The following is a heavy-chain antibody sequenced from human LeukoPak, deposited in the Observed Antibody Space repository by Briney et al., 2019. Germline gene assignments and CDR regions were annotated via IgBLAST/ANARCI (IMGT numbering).Heavy chain of an antibody. D-gene: IGHD3-22*01. V-gene: IGHV3-30*02. CDR2: IRYDGSNK. CDR1: GFTFSSYG. Sequence: PGGSLRLSCAASGFTFSSYGMHWVRQAPGKGLEWVAFIRYDGSNKYYADSVKGRFTISRDNSKNTLYLQMNSLRAEDTAVYYCAKDRVVVILDAFDIWGQGTMVTVSS. CDR3: AKDRVVVILDAFDI. J-gene: IGHJ3*02.